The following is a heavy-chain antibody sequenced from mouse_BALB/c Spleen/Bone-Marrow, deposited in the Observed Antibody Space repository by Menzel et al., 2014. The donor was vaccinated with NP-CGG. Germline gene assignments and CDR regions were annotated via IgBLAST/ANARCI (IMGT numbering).Heavy chain of an antibody. J-gene: IGHJ3*01. Sequence: EVMLVESGGGLAQPGGSLKLSCATSGFIFTDHYMSWVRQPPGKALEWLGFISNKANGYTTEHSVSVKGRFTISRDNSQNFSNLQYIPLSAEDCAAYYCARRAVDSSVFVAWFVYWGQGTLVTVSA. CDR1: GFIFTDHY. D-gene: IGHD3-2*01. CDR2: ISNKANGYTT. V-gene: IGHV7-3*02. CDR3: ARRAVDSSVFVAWFVY.